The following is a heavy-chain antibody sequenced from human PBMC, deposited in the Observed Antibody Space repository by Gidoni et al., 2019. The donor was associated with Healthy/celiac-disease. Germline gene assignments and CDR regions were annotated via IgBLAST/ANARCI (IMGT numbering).Heavy chain of an antibody. V-gene: IGHV3-48*01. Sequence: EVQLVESGGGLVQPGGSLSLSCAASGFTFSTYSMNWVRQAPGKGLEWVSYISSSSSTIYYADSVKGRFTISRDNAKNSLYLQMNSLRAEDTAVYYCARIYSYGPKIKYYFDYWGQGTLVTVSS. J-gene: IGHJ4*02. D-gene: IGHD5-18*01. CDR1: GFTFSTYS. CDR3: ARIYSYGPKIKYYFDY. CDR2: ISSSSSTI.